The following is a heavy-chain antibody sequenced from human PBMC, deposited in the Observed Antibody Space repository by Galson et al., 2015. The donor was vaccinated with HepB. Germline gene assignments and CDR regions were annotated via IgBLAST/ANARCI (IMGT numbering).Heavy chain of an antibody. D-gene: IGHD3-16*01. Sequence: SLRLSCAASGFIFSSYAIHWVRQAPGRGLEWVAVISYDGSNYYYADYVKGRFTISRDNSKSTLFLQMNSLRVEGAAVYYCARDTGIGMIKAYFDYWGQGTVVTVSS. J-gene: IGHJ4*02. CDR1: GFIFSSYA. CDR2: ISYDGSNY. V-gene: IGHV3-30*04. CDR3: ARDTGIGMIKAYFDY.